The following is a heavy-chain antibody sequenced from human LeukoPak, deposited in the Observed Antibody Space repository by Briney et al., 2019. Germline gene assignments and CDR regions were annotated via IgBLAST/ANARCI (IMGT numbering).Heavy chain of an antibody. CDR1: GGSISSYY. CDR2: IYYSGST. CDR3: ARQAVADLYYFDY. Sequence: PSETLSLTCTVSGGSISSYYWSWIRQPPGKGLEWIGYIYYSGSTNYNPSPKSRVTISADTSKNQFSLKLSSVTAADTAVYYCARQAVADLYYFDYWGQGTLVTVSS. J-gene: IGHJ4*02. D-gene: IGHD6-19*01. V-gene: IGHV4-59*01.